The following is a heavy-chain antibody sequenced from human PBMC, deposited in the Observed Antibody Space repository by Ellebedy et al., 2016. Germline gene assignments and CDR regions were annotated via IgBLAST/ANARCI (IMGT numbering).Heavy chain of an antibody. CDR2: MNPNSGNT. CDR3: ARGWRGGHYYYYYMDV. D-gene: IGHD1-1*01. Sequence: ASVKVSCKASGYTFTSYDINWVRQATEQGLEWMGWMNPNSGNTGYAQKFQGRVTMTRNTSISTAYMELSSLRSEDTAVYYCARGWRGGHYYYYYMDVWGKGTTVTVSS. CDR1: GYTFTSYD. V-gene: IGHV1-8*01. J-gene: IGHJ6*03.